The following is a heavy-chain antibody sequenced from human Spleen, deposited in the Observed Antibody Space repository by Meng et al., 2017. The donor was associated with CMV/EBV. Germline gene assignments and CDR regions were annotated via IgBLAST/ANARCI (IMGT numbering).Heavy chain of an antibody. CDR1: FALSSHG. Sequence: FALSSHGIHWVRQAPGKGLEWVAFIRYDGGTKYYADSVKGRFTISRDNSKNTLYLQMNSLRAEDTAVYYCAKEGLAARLKESDAFDIWGQGTMVTVSS. CDR3: AKEGLAARLKESDAFDI. V-gene: IGHV3-30*02. D-gene: IGHD6-6*01. CDR2: IRYDGGTK. J-gene: IGHJ3*02.